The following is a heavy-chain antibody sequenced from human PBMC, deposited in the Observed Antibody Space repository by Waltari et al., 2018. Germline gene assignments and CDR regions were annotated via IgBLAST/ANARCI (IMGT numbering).Heavy chain of an antibody. V-gene: IGHV3-74*01. CDR3: VLYSSDFLGDC. CDR1: GFTFSSYW. D-gene: IGHD6-25*01. Sequence: EVQLVESGGGLVQPGGSLRLSCAASGFTFSSYWMHWVRQAPGKGLVSVSHIYMDGSITNYVDSVKGRFTISRDNAKNTLFLQMNSLRAEDTAVYYCVLYSSDFLGDCWGQGTLVTVSS. CDR2: IYMDGSIT. J-gene: IGHJ4*02.